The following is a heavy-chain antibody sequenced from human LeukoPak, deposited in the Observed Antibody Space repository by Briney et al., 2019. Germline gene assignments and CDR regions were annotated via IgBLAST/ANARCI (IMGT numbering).Heavy chain of an antibody. CDR1: GFTFGSYS. V-gene: IGHV3-21*01. CDR2: ISSSSSYI. CDR3: ASPPYYDILTEDAFDI. D-gene: IGHD3-9*01. Sequence: GGSLRLSCAASGFTFGSYSMNWVRQAPGKGLEWVSSISSSSSYIYYADPVKGRFTISRDNAKNSLYLQMNSLRAEDTAVYYCASPPYYDILTEDAFDIWGQGTMVTVSS. J-gene: IGHJ3*02.